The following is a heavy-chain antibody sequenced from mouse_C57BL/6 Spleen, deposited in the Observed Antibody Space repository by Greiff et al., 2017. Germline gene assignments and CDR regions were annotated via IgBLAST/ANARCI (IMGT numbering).Heavy chain of an antibody. J-gene: IGHJ2*01. V-gene: IGHV1-26*01. Sequence: EVQLQQSGPELVKPGASVKISCKASGYTFTDYYMNWVKQSHGKSLEWIGDINPNNGGTSYNQKFKGKATLTVDKSSSTAYMELRSLTSEDSEVYYCARDYSNYFFDYWGQGTTLTVSS. CDR2: INPNNGGT. D-gene: IGHD2-5*01. CDR3: ARDYSNYFFDY. CDR1: GYTFTDYY.